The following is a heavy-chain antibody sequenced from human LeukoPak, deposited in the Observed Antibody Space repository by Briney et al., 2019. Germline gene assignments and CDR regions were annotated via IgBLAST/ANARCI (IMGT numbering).Heavy chain of an antibody. J-gene: IGHJ4*02. CDR1: GFTFSSYA. D-gene: IGHD3-22*01. V-gene: IGHV3-23*01. CDR3: ANVFRFYYYDSSGYYRDY. Sequence: PGGSLRLSCAASGFTFSSYAMSWVRQAPGKGLEWVSAISGSGGSTYYADSVKGRFTISRDNSKNTLYLQMNSLRAEDTAVYYCANVFRFYYYDSSGYYRDYWGQGTLVTVSS. CDR2: ISGSGGST.